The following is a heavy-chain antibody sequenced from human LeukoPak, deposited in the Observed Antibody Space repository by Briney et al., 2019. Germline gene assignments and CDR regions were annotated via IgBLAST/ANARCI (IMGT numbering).Heavy chain of an antibody. Sequence: GGSRRRSCAASGFTFSSYAMQWVRQAAGKGLEWVAVISYDGSNKYYADSVKGRFTISRDNSKNTLYLQMNSLRAEDTAVYYCARDRAVVVAALYYYYYGMDVWGKGTTVTVSP. D-gene: IGHD2-15*01. J-gene: IGHJ6*04. CDR3: ARDRAVVVAALYYYYYGMDV. V-gene: IGHV3-30*04. CDR2: ISYDGSNK. CDR1: GFTFSSYA.